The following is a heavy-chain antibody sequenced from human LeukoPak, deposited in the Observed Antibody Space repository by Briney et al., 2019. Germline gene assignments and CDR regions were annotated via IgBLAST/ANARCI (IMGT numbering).Heavy chain of an antibody. D-gene: IGHD3-10*01. Sequence: PGRSLRLSCAASGFTFSSYGMHWVRQAPGKGLEWVAVISYDGSNKYYADSVKGRFTISRDNSKNTLYLQMNSLRAEDTAVYYCAKESPFVWFGESHYFDYWGQGTLVTVSS. CDR3: AKESPFVWFGESHYFDY. CDR1: GFTFSSYG. CDR2: ISYDGSNK. V-gene: IGHV3-30*18. J-gene: IGHJ4*02.